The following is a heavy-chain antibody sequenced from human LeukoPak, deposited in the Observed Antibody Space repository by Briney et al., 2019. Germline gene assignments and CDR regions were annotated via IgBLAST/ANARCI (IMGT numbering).Heavy chain of an antibody. D-gene: IGHD4-23*01. V-gene: IGHV4-30-2*01. J-gene: IGHJ4*02. CDR3: ASKSDYGGNPSDY. Sequence: SQTLSLTCAVSGGSISSGGYSWSWIRQPPGKGLEWIGYIYHSGSTYYNPSLKSRVTISVDRSKNQFSLKLSSVTAADTAVYYCASKSDYGGNPSDYWGQGTLVTVSS. CDR2: IYHSGST. CDR1: GGSISSGGYS.